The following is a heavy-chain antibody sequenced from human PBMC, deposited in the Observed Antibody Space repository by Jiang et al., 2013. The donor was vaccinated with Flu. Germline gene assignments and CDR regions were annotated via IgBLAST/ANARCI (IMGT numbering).Heavy chain of an antibody. CDR1: GFTFSSYA. D-gene: IGHD3-3*01. CDR3: AKDSVVSGFWSGYSAGTPDY. J-gene: IGHJ4*02. CDR2: ISGSGGST. V-gene: IGHV3-23*04. Sequence: VQLVESGGGLVQPGGSLRLSCAASGFTFSSYAMSWVRQAPGKGLEWVSAISGSGGSTYYADSVKGRFTISRDNSKNTLYLQMNSLRAEDTAVYYCAKDSVVSGFWSGYSAGTPDYWGQGTLVTVSS.